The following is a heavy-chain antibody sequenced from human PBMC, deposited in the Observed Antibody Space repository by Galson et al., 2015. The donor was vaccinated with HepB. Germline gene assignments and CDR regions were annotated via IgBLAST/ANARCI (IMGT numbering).Heavy chain of an antibody. CDR1: GFTFSSYA. D-gene: IGHD6-19*01. J-gene: IGHJ5*02. Sequence: SLRLSCAASGFTFSSYAMHWVRQAPGKGLEYVSAISGNGGSTYYADSVKGRFTISRDNSKNTLYLQMGSLRAEDMAVYYCARSAVAGTSRVWFDPWGQGTLVTVSS. V-gene: IGHV3-64*02. CDR2: ISGNGGST. CDR3: ARSAVAGTSRVWFDP.